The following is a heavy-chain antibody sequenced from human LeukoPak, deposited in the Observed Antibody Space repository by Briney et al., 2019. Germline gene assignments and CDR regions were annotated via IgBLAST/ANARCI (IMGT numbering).Heavy chain of an antibody. CDR2: SRSRTKGYAT. V-gene: IGHV3-73*01. CDR3: IRHVEFQRPY. CDR1: GMSLSDSA. D-gene: IGHD3-10*01. J-gene: IGHJ4*02. Sequence: PGGSLRLSCAASGMSLSDSAMNWVRQAPGKGLEWLAHSRSRTKGYATAYAASVTGRFVISRDDVKNMAFLQMTSLETEDTAVYYCIRHVEFQRPYWAQGVQVTVSS.